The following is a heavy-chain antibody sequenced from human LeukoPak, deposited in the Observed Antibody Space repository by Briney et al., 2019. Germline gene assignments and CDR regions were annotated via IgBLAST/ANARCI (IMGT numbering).Heavy chain of an antibody. CDR1: GFTFSSYA. CDR2: ISGSGGST. J-gene: IGHJ5*02. D-gene: IGHD4-23*01. Sequence: GGSLRLSCVASGFTFSSYAMSWVRQAPGKGLEWVSGISGSGGSTYYADSVKGRFTISRDNSKNTLYLQMNSLRAEDTAVYCCAKDRDYGGINWFDPWGQGTLVTVSS. CDR3: AKDRDYGGINWFDP. V-gene: IGHV3-23*01.